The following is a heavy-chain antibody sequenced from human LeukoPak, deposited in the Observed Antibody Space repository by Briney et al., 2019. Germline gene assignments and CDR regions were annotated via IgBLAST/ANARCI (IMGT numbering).Heavy chain of an antibody. Sequence: GGSLRLSCAASGFTFSSYAMSWVRQAPGKGLEWVSAISSSGGSTYYADSVKGRFTISRDNSKNTLYLQMNSLRAEDTAVYYCAKGTHYYDSSAPPGYWGQGTLVTGSS. D-gene: IGHD3-22*01. CDR1: GFTFSSYA. CDR2: ISSSGGST. CDR3: AKGTHYYDSSAPPGY. V-gene: IGHV3-23*01. J-gene: IGHJ4*02.